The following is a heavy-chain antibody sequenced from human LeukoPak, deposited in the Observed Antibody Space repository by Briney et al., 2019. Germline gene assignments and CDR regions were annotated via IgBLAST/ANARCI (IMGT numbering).Heavy chain of an antibody. J-gene: IGHJ4*02. Sequence: SETLSLTCTVSGGSISSYYWSWIRQPPGKGLEWIGYIYYSGSTNYSPSLKSRVTISVDTSKNQFSLKLSSVTAADTAVYYCARAPTYSSGGLDYWGQGTPVTVSS. CDR1: GGSISSYY. V-gene: IGHV4-59*01. CDR3: ARAPTYSSGGLDY. D-gene: IGHD6-19*01. CDR2: IYYSGST.